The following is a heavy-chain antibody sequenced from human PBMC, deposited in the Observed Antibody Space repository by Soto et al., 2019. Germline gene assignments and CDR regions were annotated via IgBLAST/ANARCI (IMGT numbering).Heavy chain of an antibody. D-gene: IGHD3-3*01. V-gene: IGHV4-39*01. CDR1: GDSISSSSYY. CDR3: ARSEGASWSGVFDS. J-gene: IGHJ4*02. CDR2: IYYGGNT. Sequence: ETLSLTCTVSGDSISSSSYYWGWIRQPPGKGLEWIGSIYYGGNTYYNPSLKSRVTISVDTSNNQFSLKLSSVTAADTALYYCARSEGASWSGVFDSWGQGTLVTVSS.